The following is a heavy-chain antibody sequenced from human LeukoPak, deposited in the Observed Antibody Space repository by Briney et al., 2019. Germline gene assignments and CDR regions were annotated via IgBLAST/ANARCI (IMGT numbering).Heavy chain of an antibody. Sequence: PSETLSLTCAVYGGSFSGYYWSWIRQPPGKGLEWIGSIYYSGSTYYNPSLKSRVTISVDTSKNQFSLKLSSVTAADTAVYYCASRPGYYYDSSGYYRGGQHFDYWGQGTLVTVSS. V-gene: IGHV4-34*01. J-gene: IGHJ4*02. CDR2: IYYSGST. CDR1: GGSFSGYY. CDR3: ASRPGYYYDSSGYYRGGQHFDY. D-gene: IGHD3-22*01.